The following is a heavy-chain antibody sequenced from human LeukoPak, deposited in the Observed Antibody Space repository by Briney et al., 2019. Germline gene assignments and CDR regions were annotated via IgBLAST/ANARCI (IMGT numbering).Heavy chain of an antibody. J-gene: IGHJ3*02. CDR1: GFTFSSYA. V-gene: IGHV3-30-3*01. CDR3: ARPPLGSSWYSDAFDI. CDR2: ISYDGSNK. Sequence: GGSLRLSCAASGFTFSSYAMHWVRQAPGKGLEWVAVISYDGSNKYYADSVKGRFTISRDNSKNTLYLQMNSLRAEDTAVYYCARPPLGSSWYSDAFDIWGQGTMVTVSS. D-gene: IGHD6-13*01.